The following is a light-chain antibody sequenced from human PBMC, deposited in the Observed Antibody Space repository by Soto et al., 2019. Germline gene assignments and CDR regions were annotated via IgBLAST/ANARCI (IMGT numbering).Light chain of an antibody. J-gene: IGKJ1*01. V-gene: IGKV1-6*01. CDR3: LQNHNYPRT. Sequence: AIQMTQSPSSLSASVGDRVTITCRASQDISDDVGWYQQTPGKAPKLLISGASRLQSGVPSRFSGSGSGAAFTLTITSLRPEDSATYYCLQNHNYPRTFGQGTKVHIK. CDR1: QDISDD. CDR2: GAS.